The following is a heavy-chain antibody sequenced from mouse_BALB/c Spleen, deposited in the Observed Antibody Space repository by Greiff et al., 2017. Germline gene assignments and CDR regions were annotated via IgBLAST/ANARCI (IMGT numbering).Heavy chain of an antibody. CDR1: GFSLTSYG. CDR3: ARNSGVYDGYYGSYAMDY. V-gene: IGHV2-4-1*01. Sequence: VQLQQSGPGLVQPSQSLSITCTVSGFSLTSYGVHWVRQSPGKGLEWLGVIWSGGSTDYNAAFISRLSISKDNSKSQVFFKMNSLQADDTAIYYCARNSGVYDGYYGSYAMDYWGQGTSVTVSS. J-gene: IGHJ4*01. CDR2: IWSGGST. D-gene: IGHD2-3*01.